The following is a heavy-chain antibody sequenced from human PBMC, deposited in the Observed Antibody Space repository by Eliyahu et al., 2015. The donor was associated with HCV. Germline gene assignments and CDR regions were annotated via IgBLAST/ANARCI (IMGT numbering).Heavy chain of an antibody. Sequence: EVKKPGSSVKVSCKASGGTFSSYTISWVRQAPGQGLEWMGRIIPILGIANYAQKFQGRVTITADKSTSTAYMELSSLRSEDTAVYYCAREHYDILTGYTKPHFDYWGQGTLVTVSS. CDR1: GGTFSSYT. CDR2: IIPILGIA. V-gene: IGHV1-69*04. D-gene: IGHD3-9*01. CDR3: AREHYDILTGYTKPHFDY. J-gene: IGHJ4*02.